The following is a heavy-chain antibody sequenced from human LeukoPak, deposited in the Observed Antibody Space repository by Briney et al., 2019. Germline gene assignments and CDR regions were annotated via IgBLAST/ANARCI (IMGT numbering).Heavy chain of an antibody. V-gene: IGHV3-7*03. CDR1: GFTFGNYW. CDR3: ARTTSFMFYY. CDR2: IKRDGSER. Sequence: PGGSLRLSCAVSGFTFGNYWMSWVRQPPGQGPEWVANIKRDGSERYYVDSVKGQFTISRDNAKSSLFLEMSSLRVEDTAVYYCARTTSFMFYYWGQGTLVTVSS. J-gene: IGHJ4*02. D-gene: IGHD1-1*01.